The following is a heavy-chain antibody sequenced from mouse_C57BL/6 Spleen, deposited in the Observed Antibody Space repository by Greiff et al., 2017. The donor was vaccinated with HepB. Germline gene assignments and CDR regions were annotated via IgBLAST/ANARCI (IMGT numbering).Heavy chain of an antibody. V-gene: IGHV3-6*01. CDR1: GYSITSGYY. D-gene: IGHD4-1*01. CDR2: ISYDGSN. Sequence: EVQLQQSGPGLVKPSQSLSLTCSVTGYSITSGYYWNWIRQFPGNKLEWMGYISYDGSNNYNPSLKNRISITRDTSKNQFFLKLNSVTTEDTATYYCARGLAWYFDVWGTGTTVTVSS. CDR3: ARGLAWYFDV. J-gene: IGHJ1*03.